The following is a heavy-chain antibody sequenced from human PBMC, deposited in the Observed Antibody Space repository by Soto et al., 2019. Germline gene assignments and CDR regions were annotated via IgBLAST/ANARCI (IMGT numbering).Heavy chain of an antibody. CDR3: ARDPDSSGYYYFDY. V-gene: IGHV3-64*01. CDR2: ISSYGGST. CDR1: GFTFSSYA. J-gene: IGHJ4*02. D-gene: IGHD3-22*01. Sequence: LRLSCAASGFTFSSYAMHWVRQAPGKGLEYVSAISSYGGSTYYANSVKGRFTISRDNSKNTLYLQMGSLRAEDMAVYYCARDPDSSGYYYFDYWGQGTLVTVS.